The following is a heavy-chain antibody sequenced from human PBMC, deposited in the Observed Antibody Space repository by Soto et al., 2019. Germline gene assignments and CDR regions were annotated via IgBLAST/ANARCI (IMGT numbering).Heavy chain of an antibody. CDR3: AGTTSLQWYYMDV. CDR1: GDSVSSNSAA. V-gene: IGHV6-1*01. J-gene: IGHJ6*03. D-gene: IGHD1-7*01. CDR2: TYYRSRWYN. Sequence: QVQLQQSGPGLVKPSQTLSLTCAISGDSVSSNSAAWNWIRQSPSGGLEWLGRTYYRSRWYNDYAVSVRSRITIHPATSENQFSLHLNSVPPEDTAVYYCAGTTSLQWYYMDVWGKGTTGTVSS.